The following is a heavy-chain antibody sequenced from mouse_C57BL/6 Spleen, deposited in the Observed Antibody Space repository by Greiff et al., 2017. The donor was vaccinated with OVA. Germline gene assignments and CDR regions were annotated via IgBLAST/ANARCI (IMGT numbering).Heavy chain of an antibody. CDR2: INPNNGGT. CDR1: GYTFTDYY. D-gene: IGHD1-1*01. J-gene: IGHJ3*01. Sequence: EVQLQQSGPELVKPGASVKISCKASGYTFTDYYMNWVKQSHGKSLEWIGDINPNNGGTSYNQKFKGKATLTVDKSSSTAYMELRSLTSEDSAVYYCATPYGSSYVGFAYWGQGTLVTVSA. CDR3: ATPYGSSYVGFAY. V-gene: IGHV1-26*01.